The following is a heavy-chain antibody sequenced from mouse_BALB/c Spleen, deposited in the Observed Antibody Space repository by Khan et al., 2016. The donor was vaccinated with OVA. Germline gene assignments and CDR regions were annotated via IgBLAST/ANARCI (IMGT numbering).Heavy chain of an antibody. CDR3: ARICGGDFDY. J-gene: IGHJ2*01. CDR2: ISYSGNT. CDR1: GYSITSDYA. V-gene: IGHV3-2*02. Sequence: EVQLQESGPGLVKPSQSLSLTCTVTGYSITSDYAWNWIRQFPENKLEWLGFISYSGNTNYNPSLKSRISITRATSKNQFFLQLNYVTTEDTATYYCARICGGDFDYWGQGTTHTVSS.